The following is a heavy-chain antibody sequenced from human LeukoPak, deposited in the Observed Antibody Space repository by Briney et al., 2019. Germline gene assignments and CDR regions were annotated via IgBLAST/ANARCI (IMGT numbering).Heavy chain of an antibody. J-gene: IGHJ4*02. CDR3: ARVQIGYSYGLFDY. V-gene: IGHV4-59*01. D-gene: IGHD5-18*01. CDR1: GGSIINYY. CDR2: VYYTGST. Sequence: ASETLSLTCTVSGGSIINYYWSWIRQPPGKGLEWIGHVYYTGSTNYNPSLKSRVTISVDTSKNQFSLKLSSVTAADTAVYYCARVQIGYSYGLFDYWGQGTLVTVSS.